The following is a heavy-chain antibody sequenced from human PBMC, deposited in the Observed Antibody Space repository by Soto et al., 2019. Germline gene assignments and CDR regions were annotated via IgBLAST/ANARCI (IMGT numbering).Heavy chain of an antibody. D-gene: IGHD6-19*01. CDR2: ISAYNGNT. CDR1: GYTFTSYG. CDR3: ARDFRFYSSGWLFEY. V-gene: IGHV1-18*01. Sequence: QVQLVQSGAEVKKPGASVKVSCKASGYTFTSYGISWVRQAPGQGLEWMGWISAYNGNTNYAPKLQGRVTMTTDTSTSTAYMELRSLRSDDTAVYYCARDFRFYSSGWLFEYWGQGTLVTVSS. J-gene: IGHJ4*02.